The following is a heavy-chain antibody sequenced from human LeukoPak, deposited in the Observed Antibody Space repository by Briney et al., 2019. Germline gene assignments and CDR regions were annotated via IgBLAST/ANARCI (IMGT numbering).Heavy chain of an antibody. CDR3: ARGNGLRGYCSSTSCYTGFDY. CDR1: GYTFTGYY. Sequence: ASVKVSCKASGYTFTGYYMHWVRQAPGQGLEWMGWINPNSGGTNYAQKFQGRVTMTRDTSISTAYVELSRLRSDDTAVYYCARGNGLRGYCSSTSCYTGFDYWGQGTLVTVSS. V-gene: IGHV1-2*02. CDR2: INPNSGGT. J-gene: IGHJ4*02. D-gene: IGHD2-2*02.